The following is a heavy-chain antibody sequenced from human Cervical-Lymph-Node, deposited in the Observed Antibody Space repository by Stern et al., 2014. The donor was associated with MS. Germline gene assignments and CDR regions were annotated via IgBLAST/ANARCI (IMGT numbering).Heavy chain of an antibody. CDR2: IHPNTGGT. Sequence: QVQLVQSGAEVKKPGASVKVSCKTSGYIFTGYYIHWVRQAPGQRLAWMAWIHPNTGGTKYAQKLQGRVAMSRDTSISTAYVELSSLTSDDTAVYYCARDQRGITMFGVVTDYYYRGMDVWGEGTTVTVSS. V-gene: IGHV1-2*02. D-gene: IGHD3-3*01. J-gene: IGHJ6*04. CDR1: GYIFTGYY. CDR3: ARDQRGITMFGVVTDYYYRGMDV.